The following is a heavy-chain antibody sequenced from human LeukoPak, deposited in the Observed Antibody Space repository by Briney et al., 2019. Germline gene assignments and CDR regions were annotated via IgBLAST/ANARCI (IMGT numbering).Heavy chain of an antibody. CDR3: ARDWGIQQWPPSYFDY. D-gene: IGHD5-18*01. Sequence: GASVKVSCKASGYTFTGYYMHWVRQAPGQGLEWMGWINPNSGGTNYAQKFQGRVTMTRDTSISTAYMELCRLRSDDTAMYYCARDWGIQQWPPSYFDYWGQGTLVTVSS. CDR1: GYTFTGYY. CDR2: INPNSGGT. V-gene: IGHV1-2*02. J-gene: IGHJ4*02.